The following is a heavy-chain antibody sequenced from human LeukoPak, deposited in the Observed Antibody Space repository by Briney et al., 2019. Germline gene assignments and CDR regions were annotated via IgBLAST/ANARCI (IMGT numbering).Heavy chain of an antibody. CDR3: AREPPGNYDTTGDYYAYFDW. V-gene: IGHV3-23*01. CDR2: ISGGGGAT. J-gene: IGHJ4*02. Sequence: GGSLRLSCAASGFAFSSYAMSWVRQAPGKGLEWVSAISGGGGATFYADSVRGRFTISRDNAENSLHLQMNSLTDEDTAVYYCAREPPGNYDTTGDYYAYFDWWGQGTLVTVSS. CDR1: GFAFSSYA. D-gene: IGHD3-22*01.